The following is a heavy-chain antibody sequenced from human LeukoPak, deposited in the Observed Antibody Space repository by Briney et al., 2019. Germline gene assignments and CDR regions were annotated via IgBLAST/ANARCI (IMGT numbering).Heavy chain of an antibody. CDR3: AKHGAGGVATRGYYYYGMDV. J-gene: IGHJ6*02. CDR2: ISGSGGST. CDR1: GFTFSSYA. V-gene: IGHV3-23*01. Sequence: PGGSLRLSCAASGFTFSSYAMSWVRQAPGKGLEWVSAISGSGGSTYYADSVKGRFTISRDNSKNTLYLQMNSLRAEDTAVYYCAKHGAGGVATRGYYYYGMDVWGQGTTVTVSS. D-gene: IGHD5-12*01.